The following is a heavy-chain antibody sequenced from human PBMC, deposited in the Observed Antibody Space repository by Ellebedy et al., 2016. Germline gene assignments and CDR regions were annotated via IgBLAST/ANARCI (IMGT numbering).Heavy chain of an antibody. J-gene: IGHJ5*02. CDR1: GYSFTSYW. V-gene: IGHV5-51*01. D-gene: IGHD3-3*01. Sequence: GGSLRLXCKGSGYSFTSYWIGWVRQMPGKGLEWMGMIYPGDSDTRYSPSFQGQVTISADKSISTAYLQWSSLKASDTAMYYCARLSSTLWSGYSEWFDPWGQGTLVTVSS. CDR3: ARLSSTLWSGYSEWFDP. CDR2: IYPGDSDT.